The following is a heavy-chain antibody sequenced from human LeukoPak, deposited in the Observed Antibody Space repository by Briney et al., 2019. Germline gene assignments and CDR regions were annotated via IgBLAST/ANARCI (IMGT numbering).Heavy chain of an antibody. CDR2: ISRCSTYI. CDR3: TRAQVGYNWFDP. CDR1: GFTVSNYS. J-gene: IGHJ5*02. V-gene: IGHV3-21*01. D-gene: IGHD1-26*01. Sequence: GGSLRLSCAASGFTVSNYSINWVRQPPGKGLEWVSSISRCSTYIYYANSVKSRLTISKDNATNSLYLQIDSLRAEDTAVYYCTRAQVGYNWFDPWGQGTLVTVSS.